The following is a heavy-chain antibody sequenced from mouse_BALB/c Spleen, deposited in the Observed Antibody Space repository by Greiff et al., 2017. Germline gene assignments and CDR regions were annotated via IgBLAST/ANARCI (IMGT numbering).Heavy chain of an antibody. CDR1: GFTFSSFG. D-gene: IGHD2-14*01. Sequence: EVHLVESGGGLVQPGGSRKLSCAASGFTFSSFGMHWVRQAPEKGLEWVAYISSGSSTIYYADTVKGRFTISRDNPKNTLFLQRTSLRSEDTAMYYCARAVRGYAMDYWGQGTSVTVAS. J-gene: IGHJ4*01. CDR3: ARAVRGYAMDY. CDR2: ISSGSSTI. V-gene: IGHV5-17*02.